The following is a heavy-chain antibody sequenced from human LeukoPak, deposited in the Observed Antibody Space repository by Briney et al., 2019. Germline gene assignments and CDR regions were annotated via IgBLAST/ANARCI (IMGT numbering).Heavy chain of an antibody. V-gene: IGHV3-11*01. D-gene: IGHD2-2*01. CDR3: ARVGYCSSTSCRKSPVGYYYYMDV. Sequence: PGGSLRLSCAASGFTFSDYYMSWIRQAPGQGLEWVSYISSSGSTIYYADSVKGRFTISRDNAKNSLYLQMNSLRAEDTAVYYCARVGYCSSTSCRKSPVGYYYYMDVWGKGTTVTVSS. CDR1: GFTFSDYY. CDR2: ISSSGSTI. J-gene: IGHJ6*03.